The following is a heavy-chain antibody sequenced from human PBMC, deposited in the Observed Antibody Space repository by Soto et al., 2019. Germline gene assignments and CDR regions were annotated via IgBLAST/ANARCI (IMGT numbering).Heavy chain of an antibody. V-gene: IGHV1-3*01. CDR2: INAGNGNT. Sequence: ASVKVSCKASGYTFTSYAMHWVRQAPGQRLEWMGWINAGNGNTKYSQKFQGRVTITRDTSASTAYMELSSLRSEDTAVYYCARDGKRRGYCSGGSCYVSWFDPWGQGTLVTVSS. D-gene: IGHD2-15*01. CDR3: ARDGKRRGYCSGGSCYVSWFDP. J-gene: IGHJ5*02. CDR1: GYTFTSYA.